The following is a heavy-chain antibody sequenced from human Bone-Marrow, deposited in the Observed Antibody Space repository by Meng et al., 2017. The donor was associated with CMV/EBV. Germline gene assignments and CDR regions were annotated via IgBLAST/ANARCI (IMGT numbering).Heavy chain of an antibody. D-gene: IGHD3-22*01. J-gene: IGHJ5*02. CDR1: GGTFSSYT. CDR2: INPSGGST. V-gene: IGHV1-46*01. Sequence: ASVKVSCKASGGTFSSYTISWVRQAPGQGLEWMGIINPSGGSTSYAQKFQGRVTITRDTSTSTVYMELSSLRSEDTAVYYCARSLRDIAHYYDSSGWFDPWGQGTVVTVSS. CDR3: ARSLRDIAHYYDSSGWFDP.